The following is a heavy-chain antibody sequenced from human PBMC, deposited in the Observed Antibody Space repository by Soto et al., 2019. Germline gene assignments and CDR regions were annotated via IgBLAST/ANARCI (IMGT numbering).Heavy chain of an antibody. CDR3: ARNGALDY. J-gene: IGHJ4*02. D-gene: IGHD2-8*01. CDR1: GGSISSGDYY. Sequence: QVQLQESGPGLVKPSQTLSLTCTVSGGSISSGDYYWSWIRQPPGKGLEWIGYILYSGTTNYNPSLESRLTISVDTVKNQFSLKLTSVTAADTAVYYCARNGALDYWGRGTLVTVSS. CDR2: ILYSGTT. V-gene: IGHV4-30-4*01.